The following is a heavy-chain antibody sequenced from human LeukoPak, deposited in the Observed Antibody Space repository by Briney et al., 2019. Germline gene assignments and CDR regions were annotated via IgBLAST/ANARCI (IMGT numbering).Heavy chain of an antibody. D-gene: IGHD3-16*02. V-gene: IGHV3-7*03. J-gene: IGHJ4*02. CDR1: GFTFSNYA. Sequence: GGSLRLSCAASGFTFSNYAMSWVRQAPGKGLEWVANIRSDGVEKYYVDSVRGRFTISTDTAKNTLYLQMNSLRADDTAVYYCARDRFDYVWGSYRRYYFDYWGQGTLVTVSS. CDR2: IRSDGVEK. CDR3: ARDRFDYVWGSYRRYYFDY.